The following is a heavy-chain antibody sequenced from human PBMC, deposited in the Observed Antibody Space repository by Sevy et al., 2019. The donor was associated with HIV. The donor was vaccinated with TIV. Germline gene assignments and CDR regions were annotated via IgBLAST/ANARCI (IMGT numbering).Heavy chain of an antibody. J-gene: IGHJ4*02. V-gene: IGHV3-74*01. Sequence: GGSLRLSCAASGFTFSSYWMHWVRQAPEKGLVWVSRVNGDGSSTTYADSVKGGFSNSRYNAKKTLYLQMNSLRAEETAVDYCARRGLGSSGWYYFDYWGRGALVTVSS. D-gene: IGHD6-19*01. CDR1: GFTFSSYW. CDR3: ARRGLGSSGWYYFDY. CDR2: VNGDGSST.